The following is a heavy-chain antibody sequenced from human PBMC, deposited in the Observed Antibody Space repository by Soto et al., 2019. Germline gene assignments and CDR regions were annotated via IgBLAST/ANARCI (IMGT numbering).Heavy chain of an antibody. V-gene: IGHV3-33*08. J-gene: IGHJ4*02. CDR1: GFTFSSYE. Sequence: PGGSLRLSCAASGFTFSSYEMNWVRQAPGKGLEWVAVIWFDGNKQHYADSVKGRFTISRDNSKNTLYVQMTSLRAEDTAVYYCARGLQSLFDYWGQGTLVTVSS. CDR2: IWFDGNKQ. CDR3: ARGLQSLFDY.